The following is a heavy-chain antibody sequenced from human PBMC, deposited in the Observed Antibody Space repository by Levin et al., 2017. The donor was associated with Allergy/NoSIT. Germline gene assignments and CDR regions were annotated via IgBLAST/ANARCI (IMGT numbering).Heavy chain of an antibody. D-gene: IGHD3-22*01. V-gene: IGHV3-21*01. CDR3: ARSGSPDY. Sequence: GGSLRLSCAASGFTFSAYSMNWVRQAPGKGLEWVSSISPNSNYIYYADSLKGRFTISRDNAKSSVFLQMHSLRAEDTALYYCARSGSPDYWGQGTLVTVSS. CDR2: ISPNSNYI. CDR1: GFTFSAYS. J-gene: IGHJ4*02.